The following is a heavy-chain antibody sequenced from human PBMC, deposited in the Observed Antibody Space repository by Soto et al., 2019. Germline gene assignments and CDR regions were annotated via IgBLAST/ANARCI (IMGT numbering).Heavy chain of an antibody. CDR2: IYSTGST. D-gene: IGHD4-17*01. Sequence: TQTLPLTCTVSGGSINSGEYFCSWIRQPPGNGLAGNGSIYSTGSTYHSPSLKSRASISMDRSKNQFSLRLRSVTAADTAVDYCARVTVTRFLENSFDYWGQGTLVTVCS. J-gene: IGHJ4*02. V-gene: IGHV4-30-4*01. CDR1: GGSINSGEYF. CDR3: ARVTVTRFLENSFDY.